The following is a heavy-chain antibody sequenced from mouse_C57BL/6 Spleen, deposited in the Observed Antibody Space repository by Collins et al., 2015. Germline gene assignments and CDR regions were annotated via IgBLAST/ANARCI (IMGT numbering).Heavy chain of an antibody. D-gene: IGHD2-5*01. V-gene: IGHV1-15*01. CDR3: TRGGSNYYAMDY. Sequence: QVQLQQSGAELVRPGASVTLSCKASGYTFTDYEMHWVKQTPVHGLEWIGAIDPETGGTAYNQKFKGKAILTADKSSSTAYMELRSLTSKDSAVYYCTRGGSNYYAMDYWGQGTSVTVSS. CDR2: IDPETGGT. J-gene: IGHJ4*01. CDR1: GYTFTDYE.